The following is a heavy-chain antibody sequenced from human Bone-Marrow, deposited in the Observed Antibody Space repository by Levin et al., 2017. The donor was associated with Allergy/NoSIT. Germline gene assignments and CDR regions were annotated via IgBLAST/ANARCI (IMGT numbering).Heavy chain of an antibody. CDR1: GFTFSSYW. D-gene: IGHD2/OR15-2a*01. CDR3: SRDPHYTNIGGYDRLVDF. J-gene: IGHJ4*02. Sequence: GGSLRLSCRGSGFTFSSYWMNWVRQAPGKGLEWVANIDQHGSENNYVDSVKGRFTISRDNAKTSLYLHMNSLRAEDSAVYYFSRDPHYTNIGGYDRLVDFWGQGTLVTVSA. CDR2: IDQHGSEN. V-gene: IGHV3-7*01.